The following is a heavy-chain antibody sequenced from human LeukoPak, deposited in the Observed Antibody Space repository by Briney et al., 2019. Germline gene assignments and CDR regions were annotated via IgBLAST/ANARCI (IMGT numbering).Heavy chain of an antibody. CDR1: GGSISSYY. CDR2: IYYSGST. J-gene: IGHJ5*02. CDR3: AGWDNSMNWFDP. Sequence: SETLSLTCTVSGGSISSYYWSWLRQPPGKGLEWIGYIYYSGSTNYNPSLKSRVTISVDTSKKQFSLKLSSVTAADTAVYYCAGWDNSMNWFDPWGQGTLGTVSS. D-gene: IGHD4-23*01. V-gene: IGHV4-59*01.